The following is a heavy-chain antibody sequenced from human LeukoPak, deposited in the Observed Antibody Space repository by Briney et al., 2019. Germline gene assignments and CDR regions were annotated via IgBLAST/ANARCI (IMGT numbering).Heavy chain of an antibody. CDR3: ARESQGGSDY. CDR2: ISPDGTT. D-gene: IGHD5-12*01. J-gene: IGHJ4*02. V-gene: IGHV3-64*01. CDR1: GFRISGYV. Sequence: PGGSLRLSCAASGFRISGYVMHWVRQAPGKGPESVSAISPDGTTYYANSVKGRFTISGDNSQNTLYLQMGGLTTEDMAVYYCARESQGGSDYWGQGTLVTVSS.